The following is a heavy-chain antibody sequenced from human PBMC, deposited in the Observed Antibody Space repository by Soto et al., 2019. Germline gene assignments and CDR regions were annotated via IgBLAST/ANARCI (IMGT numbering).Heavy chain of an antibody. J-gene: IGHJ3*02. Sequence: QVQLQESGPGLVKPSETLSLTCTVSGGSVSSGSYYWSWVRQPPGKGLEWIGYIYSSGSTNYNPSLKSRVTISVDTSKNQFSLKLSSLTAADTAVYYCAREVPTVTTGAFDIWGQGTMVTVSS. CDR1: GGSVSSGSYY. CDR2: IYSSGST. D-gene: IGHD4-17*01. V-gene: IGHV4-61*01. CDR3: AREVPTVTTGAFDI.